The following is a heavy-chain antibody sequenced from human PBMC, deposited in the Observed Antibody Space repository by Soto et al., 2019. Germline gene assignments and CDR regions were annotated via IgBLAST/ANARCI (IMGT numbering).Heavy chain of an antibody. Sequence: HPGGSLRLSCAASGFPFSDHAMHWVRQTPGKGLEWVSAITGRGDSTYYADSVKGRFTISRDNSKSTLYLQMMSLRAEDTAVYYCAKDLYVQPPSGWFDPWGQGTVVTV. D-gene: IGHD1-26*01. CDR3: AKDLYVQPPSGWFDP. J-gene: IGHJ5*02. V-gene: IGHV3-23*01. CDR2: ITGRGDST. CDR1: GFPFSDHA.